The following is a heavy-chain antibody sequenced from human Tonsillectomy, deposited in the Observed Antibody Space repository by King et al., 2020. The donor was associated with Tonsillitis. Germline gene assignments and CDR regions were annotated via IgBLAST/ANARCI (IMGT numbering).Heavy chain of an antibody. D-gene: IGHD3-9*01. Sequence: VQLVESGGGLVQPGGSLRLSCAASGFTFSNYAMSWVRQAPGKGLEWVSVIYTGDNNTYYADSVKGRFTISRDNSKNTVYLQMNSLRAEDTAVYYCAKEDFNVLTTYYPDYWGRGTLVTVSS. CDR1: GFTFSNYA. CDR3: AKEDFNVLTTYYPDY. CDR2: IYTGDNNT. J-gene: IGHJ4*02. V-gene: IGHV3-23*03.